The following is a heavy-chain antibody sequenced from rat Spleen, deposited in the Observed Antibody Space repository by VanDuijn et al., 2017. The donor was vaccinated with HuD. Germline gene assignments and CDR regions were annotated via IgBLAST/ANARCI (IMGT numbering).Heavy chain of an antibody. CDR2: ISNDGVNT. D-gene: IGHD4-3*01. CDR3: AVAGYGY. V-gene: IGHV5-58*01. Sequence: EVQLVETGGGLVQPGRSLKLSCVASGFTFSSYWMYWIRQAPGTGLEWVSSISNDGVNTYYPDSVKGRFTISRDNAENIVYLQMNSLKSEETATYYCAVAGYGYWGQGVMVTVSS. J-gene: IGHJ2*01. CDR1: GFTFSSYW.